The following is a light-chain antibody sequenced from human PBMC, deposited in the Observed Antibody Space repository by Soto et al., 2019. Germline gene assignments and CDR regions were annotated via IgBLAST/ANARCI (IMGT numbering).Light chain of an antibody. CDR2: GNT. J-gene: IGLJ3*02. CDR3: QSFDSSLNGRV. CDR1: SSNIGAGHD. V-gene: IGLV1-40*01. Sequence: QSVLTQPPSVSGAPGQRVTISCTGSSSNIGAGHDVHWYQQVPGTAPKLLVSGNTTRPSGVPDRFSGSNSGTSASLAITGLQVEDEADYYCQSFDSSLNGRVFGGGTKLTVL.